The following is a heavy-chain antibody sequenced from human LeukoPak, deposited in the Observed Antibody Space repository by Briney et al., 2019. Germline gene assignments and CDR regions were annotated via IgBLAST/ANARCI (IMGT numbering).Heavy chain of an antibody. Sequence: GGSLRLSCAASGFSFSTYAMSWVRQAPGKGLEWVSAISGSGGSTYYADSVKGRFTISRDNSKNTLYLQMNSLRAEDTAVYYCAKGRGQLGFDYWGQGTLVTVSS. CDR1: GFSFSTYA. CDR2: ISGSGGST. V-gene: IGHV3-23*01. J-gene: IGHJ4*02. CDR3: AKGRGQLGFDY. D-gene: IGHD6-6*01.